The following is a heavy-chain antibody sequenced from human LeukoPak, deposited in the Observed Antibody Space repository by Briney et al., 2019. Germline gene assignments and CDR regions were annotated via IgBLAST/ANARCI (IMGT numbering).Heavy chain of an antibody. D-gene: IGHD3-3*01. Sequence: GRFTISRDNSKNTLYLQMNSLRAEDTAVYYCAKDLVHYDFWSGYYGSIDYWGQGTLVTVSS. V-gene: IGHV3-30*02. J-gene: IGHJ4*02. CDR3: AKDLVHYDFWSGYYGSIDY.